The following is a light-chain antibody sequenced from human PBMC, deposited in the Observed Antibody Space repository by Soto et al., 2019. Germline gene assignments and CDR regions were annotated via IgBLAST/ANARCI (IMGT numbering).Light chain of an antibody. Sequence: QSVLTQPRSVSGSPGQSVTISCTGTSSDVGGYNYVSWYQQHPGKAPKLVIYDVSQRPSGVPDRFSGSKSGYTASLTISGLQAEDEADYYCCSYAGSLTFKIFGGGTKLTVL. CDR2: DVS. CDR1: SSDVGGYNY. V-gene: IGLV2-11*02. J-gene: IGLJ2*01. CDR3: CSYAGSLTFKI.